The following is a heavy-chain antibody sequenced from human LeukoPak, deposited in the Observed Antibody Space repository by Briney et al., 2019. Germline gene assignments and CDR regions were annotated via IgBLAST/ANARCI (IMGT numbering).Heavy chain of an antibody. CDR3: AKVYSNSWRRWFFDL. Sequence: PGGSLRLSCAASGFTFSSYAMNWVRQAPGKGLEWVSGISISGGDTYYADSVKGRFTISRDNSKNTLYLQVNSLRAEDTAVYYCAKVYSNSWRRWFFDLWGRGTLVTVSS. V-gene: IGHV3-23*01. CDR2: ISISGGDT. J-gene: IGHJ2*01. CDR1: GFTFSSYA. D-gene: IGHD6-13*01.